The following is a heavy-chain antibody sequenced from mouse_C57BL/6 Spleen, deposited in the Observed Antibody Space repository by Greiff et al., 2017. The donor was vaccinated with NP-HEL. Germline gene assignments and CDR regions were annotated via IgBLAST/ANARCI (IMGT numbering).Heavy chain of an antibody. CDR2: IDPNSGGT. CDR3: ARSDGGYYGLYYAMDY. CDR1: GYTFTSYW. V-gene: IGHV1-72*01. D-gene: IGHD1-1*01. Sequence: VQLQQPGAELVKPGASVKLSCKASGYTFTSYWMHWVKQRPGRGLEWIGRIDPNSGGTKYNEKFKSKATLTVDKPSRTAYMQLSSLTSEDSAVYYCARSDGGYYGLYYAMDYWGQGTSVTVSS. J-gene: IGHJ4*01.